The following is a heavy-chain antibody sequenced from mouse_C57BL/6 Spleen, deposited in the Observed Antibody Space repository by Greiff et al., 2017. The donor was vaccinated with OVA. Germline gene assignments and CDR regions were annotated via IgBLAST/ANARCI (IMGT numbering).Heavy chain of an antibody. CDR3: ARGEREYYFDY. CDR2: IYPSDSET. CDR1: GYTFTSYW. V-gene: IGHV1-61*01. J-gene: IGHJ2*01. Sequence: QVQLQQPGAELVRPGSSVKLSCKASGYTFTSYWMDWVKQRPGQGLEWIGNIYPSDSETHYNQKFKDKATLTADKSSSTAYMQLSSLTYEDSAVYYCARGEREYYFDYWGQGTTLTVSS.